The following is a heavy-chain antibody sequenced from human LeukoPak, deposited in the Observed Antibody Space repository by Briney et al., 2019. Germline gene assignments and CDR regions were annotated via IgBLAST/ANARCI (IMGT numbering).Heavy chain of an antibody. CDR2: ISAYNGNT. D-gene: IGHD3-10*01. CDR3: ARDSLLWFGETSNWFDP. J-gene: IGHJ5*02. CDR1: GYTFTSYG. V-gene: IGHV1-18*01. Sequence: ASVKVSCKASGYTFTSYGIGWVRQAPGQGLEWMGWISAYNGNTNYAQKLQGRVTMTTDTSTSTAYMELRSLRSDDTAVYYCARDSLLWFGETSNWFDPWGQGTLVTVSS.